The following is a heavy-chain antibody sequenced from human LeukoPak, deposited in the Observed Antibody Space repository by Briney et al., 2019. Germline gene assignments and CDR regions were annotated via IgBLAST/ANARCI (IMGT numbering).Heavy chain of an antibody. CDR1: GGTFSSSG. D-gene: IGHD3-16*01. Sequence: ASVKVSCKASGGTFSSSGISWVRPAPRQGLEWMGGIIPIFDTSNYTQNFQGRVTITADESTSTDYMEMSSLKSEDNAVYFFGRDPRGYYDYGVFDSWGQGTLVTVSS. CDR2: IIPIFDTS. V-gene: IGHV1-69*13. CDR3: GRDPRGYYDYGVFDS. J-gene: IGHJ4*02.